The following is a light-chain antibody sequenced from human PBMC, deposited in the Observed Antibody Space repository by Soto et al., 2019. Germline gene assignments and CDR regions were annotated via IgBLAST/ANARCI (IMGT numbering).Light chain of an antibody. Sequence: EIVLTQSPGTLSLSPGERATLSCRASQTVRTNYLAWFQHKPGQAPRLLIYGASSRATGIPDRFSGSGSGTDFTLTINRLEPEDFAVYFCQQYSDSPLFTFGPGTKVDIK. J-gene: IGKJ3*01. V-gene: IGKV3-20*01. CDR1: QTVRTNY. CDR2: GAS. CDR3: QQYSDSPLFT.